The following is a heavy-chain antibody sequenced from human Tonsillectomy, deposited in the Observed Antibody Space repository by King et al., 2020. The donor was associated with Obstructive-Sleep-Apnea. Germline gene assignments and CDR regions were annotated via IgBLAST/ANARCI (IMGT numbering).Heavy chain of an antibody. J-gene: IGHJ6*02. CDR2: ISYDGSNK. V-gene: IGHV3-30*04. CDR3: ESDRDNVVVPVAIYYYYGMDV. D-gene: IGHD2-2*01. CDR1: GFTFSSYA. Sequence: VQLVESGGGVVQPGRSLRLSCAASGFTFSSYAMYWVRQAPGKGLEWVAVISYDGSNKYYADSVKGRFTISRDNSKNTLYLQMNSLRAEDTAVYYCESDRDNVVVPVAIYYYYGMDVWGQGTTVTVSS.